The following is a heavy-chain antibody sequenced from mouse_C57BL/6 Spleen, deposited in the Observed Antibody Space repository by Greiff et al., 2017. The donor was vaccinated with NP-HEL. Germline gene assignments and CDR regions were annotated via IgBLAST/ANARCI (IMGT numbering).Heavy chain of an antibody. CDR1: GYTFTDYE. V-gene: IGHV1-15*01. CDR2: IDPETGGT. D-gene: IGHD2-4*01. CDR3: TREDDSLDY. J-gene: IGHJ2*01. Sequence: QVQLKESGAELVRPGASVTLSCKASGYTFTDYEMHWVKQTPVHGLEWIGAIDPETGGTAYNQKFKGKAILTADKSSSTAYMELRSLTSEDSAVYYCTREDDSLDYWGQGTTLTVSS.